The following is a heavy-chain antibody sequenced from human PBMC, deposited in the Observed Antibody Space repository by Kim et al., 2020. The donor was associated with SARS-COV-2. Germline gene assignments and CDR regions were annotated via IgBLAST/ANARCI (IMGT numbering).Heavy chain of an antibody. CDR3: ARLRFLEWFYGMDV. D-gene: IGHD3-3*01. V-gene: IGHV5-51*01. J-gene: IGHJ6*02. Sequence: SPSFQGQVTISADKSISTAYLQWSSLKASDTAMYYCARLRFLEWFYGMDVWGQGTTVTVSS.